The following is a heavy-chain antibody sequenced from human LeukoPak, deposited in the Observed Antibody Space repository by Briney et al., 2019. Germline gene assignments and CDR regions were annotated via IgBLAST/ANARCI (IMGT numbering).Heavy chain of an antibody. D-gene: IGHD3-22*01. V-gene: IGHV4-30-2*01. CDR3: ARGLDYYDSSGSAFDL. CDR2: IYHSGST. Sequence: SETLYLTCAVSGGSISSGGYSWSWIRQPPGKGLEWIGYIYHSGSTYYNPSLKSRVTISVDRSKNQFSLKLSSVTAADTAVYYCARGLDYYDSSGSAFDLWGRGTLVTVSS. J-gene: IGHJ2*01. CDR1: GGSISSGGYS.